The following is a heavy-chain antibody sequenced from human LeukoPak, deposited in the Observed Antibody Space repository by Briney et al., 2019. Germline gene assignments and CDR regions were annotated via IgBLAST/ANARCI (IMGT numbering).Heavy chain of an antibody. CDR3: AKDAAGVVATAEFVY. D-gene: IGHD5-12*01. V-gene: IGHV3-23*01. CDR1: GFTFSDYY. J-gene: IGHJ4*02. CDR2: ISGSGGST. Sequence: GGSLRLSCAASGFTFSDYYMSWVRQAPGKGLEWVSAISGSGGSTYYADSVKGRFTISRDNSKNTLYLQMNNLRAEDTAVYYCAKDAAGVVATAEFVYWGQGTLVTVSS.